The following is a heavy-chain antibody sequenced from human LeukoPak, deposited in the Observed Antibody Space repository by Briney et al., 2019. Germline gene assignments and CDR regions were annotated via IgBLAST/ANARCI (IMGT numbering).Heavy chain of an antibody. J-gene: IGHJ4*02. CDR2: ISAYTGNR. CDR3: ARGTAAVAGVFDY. CDR1: GYTFSSHG. D-gene: IGHD6-19*01. Sequence: GASVKVSCKASGYTFSSHGISWVRQAPGQGPEWVGWISAYTGNRNYAEKFQGRVTMTTDTSTSTAYMELRSLRAGDTAVYHCARGTAAVAGVFDYWGQGTLVTVSS. V-gene: IGHV1-18*01.